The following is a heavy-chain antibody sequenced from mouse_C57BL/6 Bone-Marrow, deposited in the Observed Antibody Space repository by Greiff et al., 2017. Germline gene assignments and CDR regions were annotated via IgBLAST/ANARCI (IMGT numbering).Heavy chain of an antibody. V-gene: IGHV1-15*01. Sequence: VKLVESGAELVRPGASVTLSCKASGYTFTDYEMHWVKQTPVHGLEWIGAIDPETGGTAYNQKFKGKAILTADKSSSTAYMELRSLTSEDSAVYYCTSGLYYGSSWGQGTLVTVSA. D-gene: IGHD1-1*01. J-gene: IGHJ3*01. CDR3: TSGLYYGSS. CDR1: GYTFTDYE. CDR2: IDPETGGT.